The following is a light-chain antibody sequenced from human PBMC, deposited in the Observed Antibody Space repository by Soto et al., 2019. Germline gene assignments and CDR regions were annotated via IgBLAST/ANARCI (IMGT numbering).Light chain of an antibody. J-gene: IGKJ4*01. CDR1: QTISSY. CDR3: RQRTNWPLT. CDR2: DAS. V-gene: IGKV3-11*01. Sequence: EIVLTQSPATLSLSPGERATLSCRASQTISSYLAWYQQKPGQAPRLLIYDASNRAAGIPARFSGFGSGTDLTLAISSLEPEDVAIYYCRQRTNWPLTVRGGPNVEIK.